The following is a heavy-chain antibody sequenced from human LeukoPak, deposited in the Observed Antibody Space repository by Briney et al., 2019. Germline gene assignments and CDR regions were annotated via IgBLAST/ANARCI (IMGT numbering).Heavy chain of an antibody. CDR3: VRVKGSYFDY. Sequence: PGWSLRLSCAASGFPLSSYSINWLGQAPGTGLEWVSYFSSSGSAIYYVDSVKGRLTVSRDNAKNSLFLQMNSPRAEDTAVYYCVRVKGSYFDYWGQGALVTVSS. V-gene: IGHV3-48*01. D-gene: IGHD2-15*01. CDR2: FSSSGSAI. J-gene: IGHJ4*02. CDR1: GFPLSSYS.